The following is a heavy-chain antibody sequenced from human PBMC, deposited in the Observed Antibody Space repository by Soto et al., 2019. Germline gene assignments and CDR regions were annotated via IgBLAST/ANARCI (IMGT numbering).Heavy chain of an antibody. CDR2: IIPIFGTA. V-gene: IGHV1-69*01. CDR1: GGTFSSYA. Sequence: QVQLVQSGAEVKKPGSSVKVSCKASGGTFSSYAISWVRQAPGQGLEWMGGIIPIFGTAHYAQKFQGRVTITADESTSTAYMELSSLRSEDTPVYYCASLWYYDFWSGLDYWGQGTLVTVSS. CDR3: ASLWYYDFWSGLDY. J-gene: IGHJ4*02. D-gene: IGHD3-3*01.